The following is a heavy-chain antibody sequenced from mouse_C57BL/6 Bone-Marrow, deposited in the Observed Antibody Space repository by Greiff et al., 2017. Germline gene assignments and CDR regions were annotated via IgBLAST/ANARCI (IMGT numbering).Heavy chain of an antibody. CDR1: GYAFSSSW. CDR3: ARTITTRIFDY. D-gene: IGHD2-4*01. Sequence: VQRVESGPELVKPGASVKISCKASGYAFSSSWMNWVKQRPGKGLEWIGRIYPGDGDTNYNGKFKGKATLTADKSSSTAYMQLSSLTSEDSAVYFCARTITTRIFDYWGQGTTLTVSS. J-gene: IGHJ2*01. V-gene: IGHV1-82*01. CDR2: IYPGDGDT.